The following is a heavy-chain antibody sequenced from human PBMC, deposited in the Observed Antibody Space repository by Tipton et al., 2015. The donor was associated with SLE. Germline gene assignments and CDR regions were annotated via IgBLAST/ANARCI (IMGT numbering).Heavy chain of an antibody. D-gene: IGHD3-22*01. Sequence: VKPSQTLSLTCNVSGGSISSGGYYWSWIRQHPGKGLEWIGYTYYSGSPYYNPSLKSRVTISLDMSKNQFSLRLSSVTAADTAVYYCPIYYHDSTGLHWFDPWGQGTLVTVSS. CDR3: PIYYHDSTGLHWFDP. CDR2: TYYSGSP. J-gene: IGHJ5*02. CDR1: GGSISSGGYY. V-gene: IGHV4-31*03.